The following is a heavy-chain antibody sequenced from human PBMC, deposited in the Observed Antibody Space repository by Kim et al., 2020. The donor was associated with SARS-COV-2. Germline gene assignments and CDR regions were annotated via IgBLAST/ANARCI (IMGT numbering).Heavy chain of an antibody. Sequence: GGSLRRSGAASGFTFSSYWMSWVRQAPGKGLEWVANRKQDGSEKYEVDSVKGRVTISRDNAKNALYLQMNSLRAEDTAVYYCARGGLESSGWYEDYWGQGTLVTVSS. CDR1: GFTFSSYW. J-gene: IGHJ4*02. D-gene: IGHD6-19*01. CDR3: ARGGLESSGWYEDY. CDR2: RKQDGSEK. V-gene: IGHV3-7*01.